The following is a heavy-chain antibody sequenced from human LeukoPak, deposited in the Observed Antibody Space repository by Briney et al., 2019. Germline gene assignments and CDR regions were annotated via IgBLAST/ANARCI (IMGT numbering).Heavy chain of an antibody. V-gene: IGHV1-18*01. J-gene: IGHJ4*02. Sequence: ASVKVSCKASGYTFTSYGISWVRQAPGQGLEWMGWISGYNGNTNYAQKFQGRVTMTTDTSTNTAYMELRSLRSDDTAVYYCARRIMYYDFWSGSYFDYWGQGTLVTVSS. D-gene: IGHD3-3*01. CDR3: ARRIMYYDFWSGSYFDY. CDR2: ISGYNGNT. CDR1: GYTFTSYG.